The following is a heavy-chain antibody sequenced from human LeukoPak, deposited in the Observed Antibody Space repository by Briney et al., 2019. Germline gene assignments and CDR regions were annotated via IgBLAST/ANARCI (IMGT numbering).Heavy chain of an antibody. Sequence: GGSLRLYCAASGFTFSSYEMNWVRQAPGKGLEWVSYISSSGSTIYYADSVKGRFTISRDNAKNSLYLQMNSLRAEDTAVYYCAREGIRYGSGSLDWGQGTLVTVSS. CDR3: AREGIRYGSGSLD. D-gene: IGHD3-10*01. CDR1: GFTFSSYE. V-gene: IGHV3-48*03. CDR2: ISSSGSTI. J-gene: IGHJ4*02.